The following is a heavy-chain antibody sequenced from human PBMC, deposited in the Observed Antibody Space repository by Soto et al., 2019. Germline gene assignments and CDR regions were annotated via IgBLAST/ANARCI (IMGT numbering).Heavy chain of an antibody. D-gene: IGHD6-19*01. V-gene: IGHV2-5*02. Sequence: SGPTLVNPTQTLTLTCTFSGFSLSTSGVGVGWIRQPPGKALEWLALIYWDDDKRYSPSLKSRLTITKDTSKNQVVLTMTNMDPVDTATYYCAHTFLAPSGWGGVDAFDIWGQGTMVTVSS. CDR3: AHTFLAPSGWGGVDAFDI. J-gene: IGHJ3*02. CDR2: IYWDDDK. CDR1: GFSLSTSGVG.